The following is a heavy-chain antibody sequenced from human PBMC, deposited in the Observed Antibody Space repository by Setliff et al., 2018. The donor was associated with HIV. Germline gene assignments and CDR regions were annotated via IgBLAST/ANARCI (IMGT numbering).Heavy chain of an antibody. CDR1: GGSISSSNW. CDR2: IYHSGST. D-gene: IGHD2-2*01. J-gene: IGHJ5*02. Sequence: TSETLSLTCAVSGGSISSSNWWNWVRQAPGKGLEWIGEIYHSGSTNYNPSLKSRVTISVDTSKNQFSLKLRSVTASDTAVYYCAREGVPAAVMWFDPWGQGTLVTVSS. CDR3: AREGVPAAVMWFDP. V-gene: IGHV4-4*02.